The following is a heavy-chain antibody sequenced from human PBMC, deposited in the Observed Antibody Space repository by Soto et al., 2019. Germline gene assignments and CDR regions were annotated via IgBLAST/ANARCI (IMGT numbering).Heavy chain of an antibody. CDR1: GFTFSSYS. Sequence: EVQLVESGGGLXXXGXXXRLSCAASGFTFSSYSMNWVRQAPGKGLEWVSSISSSSSYIYYADSVKGRFTISRDNAKNSLYLQMNSLRAEDTAVYYCASHPRDSSGYWYYFDYWGQGTLVTVSS. CDR2: ISSSSSYI. V-gene: IGHV3-21*01. D-gene: IGHD3-22*01. J-gene: IGHJ4*02. CDR3: ASHPRDSSGYWYYFDY.